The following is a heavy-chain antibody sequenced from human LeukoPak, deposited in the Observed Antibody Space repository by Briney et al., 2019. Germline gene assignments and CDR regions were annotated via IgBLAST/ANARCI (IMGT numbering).Heavy chain of an antibody. J-gene: IGHJ4*02. CDR3: AQGSGMIRE. D-gene: IGHD3-10*01. V-gene: IGHV3-23*01. CDR1: GFNFSIYT. CDR2: VSATGTAT. Sequence: PGGSLRLPCAASGFNFSIYTLTWVRQAPGKGPEWVSTVSATGTATFYADSEKGRFTISRDDSENTLFLQMNNLRAGDTAVYYWAQGSGMIREWGQGTPVSVSS.